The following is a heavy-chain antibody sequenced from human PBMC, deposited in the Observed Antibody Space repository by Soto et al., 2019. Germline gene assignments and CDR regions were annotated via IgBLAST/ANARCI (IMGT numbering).Heavy chain of an antibody. D-gene: IGHD6-13*01. J-gene: IGHJ4*02. CDR3: ASDEGPRYSSSWGVFDY. V-gene: IGHV6-1*01. CDR1: GDSVSSNSAA. CDR2: TYYRSKWYN. Sequence: SQTLSLPCAISGDSVSSNSAAWNWIRQSPSRGLEWLGRTYYRSKWYNDYAVSVKSRITINPDTSKNQFSLQLNSVTPEDTAVYYCASDEGPRYSSSWGVFDYWGQGTLVTVSS.